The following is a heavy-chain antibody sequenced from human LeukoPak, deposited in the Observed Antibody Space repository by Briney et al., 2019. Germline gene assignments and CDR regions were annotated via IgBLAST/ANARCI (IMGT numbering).Heavy chain of an antibody. CDR1: GYSFTFYW. CDR3: ARSSKSAFDY. Sequence: GESLKISCKGSGYSFTFYWIGWVRQMPGKGLEWVRIFYPAESRVRYGPSFRGQVTISVDKSISTAYLQWNSLKASDSAMYYCARSSKSAFDYWGQGTLVSVSS. CDR2: FYPAESRV. J-gene: IGHJ4*02. V-gene: IGHV5-51*01. D-gene: IGHD3-3*01.